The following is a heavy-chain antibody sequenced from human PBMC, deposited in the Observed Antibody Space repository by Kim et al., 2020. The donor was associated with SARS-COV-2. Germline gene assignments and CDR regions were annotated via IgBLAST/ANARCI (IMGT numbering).Heavy chain of an antibody. D-gene: IGHD3-3*01. Sequence: GGSLRLSCVASGFSVSTNYMTWVRQAPGKGLEWVSTMYGGGNTYHADFVKGRFTLTRDNFKNTLFLQMDSLRADDTAVYYCARDDVISFGFWSGQPTVYGMDVWGQGTTVTVSS. J-gene: IGHJ6*02. CDR1: GFSVSTNY. V-gene: IGHV3-53*01. CDR3: ARDDVISFGFWSGQPTVYGMDV. CDR2: MYGGGNT.